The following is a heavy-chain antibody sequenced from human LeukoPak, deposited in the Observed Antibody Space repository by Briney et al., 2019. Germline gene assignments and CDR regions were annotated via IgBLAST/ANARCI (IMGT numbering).Heavy chain of an antibody. D-gene: IGHD3-16*01. Sequence: SETLSLTCTVSGGSISSYYWSWIRQPAGKGLEWIGRIYTSGSTNYNPSLKSRVTISVDTSKNQFSLKLSSVTAADTAVYYCARGDHPGPRGYFDLWGRGTLVTVSS. CDR1: GGSISSYY. CDR2: IYTSGST. V-gene: IGHV4-4*07. CDR3: ARGDHPGPRGYFDL. J-gene: IGHJ2*01.